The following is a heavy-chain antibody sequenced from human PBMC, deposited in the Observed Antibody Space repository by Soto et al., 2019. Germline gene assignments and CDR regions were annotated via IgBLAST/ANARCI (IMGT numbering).Heavy chain of an antibody. Sequence: GGSLRLSCAASGFTFSSYAMHWVRQAPGKGLEWVAVISYDGSNKYYADSVKGRFTISRDNSKNTLYLQMNSLRAEDTAVYYCASPPTYYYDTNWFDPWGQGTLVTVSS. V-gene: IGHV3-30-3*01. CDR2: ISYDGSNK. CDR1: GFTFSSYA. CDR3: ASPPTYYYDTNWFDP. J-gene: IGHJ5*02. D-gene: IGHD3-22*01.